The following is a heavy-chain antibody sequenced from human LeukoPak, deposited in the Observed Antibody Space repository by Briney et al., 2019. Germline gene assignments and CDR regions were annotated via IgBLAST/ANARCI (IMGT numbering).Heavy chain of an antibody. CDR3: ASIAVAEYFQH. CDR1: GGSISSYY. CDR2: IYYSGST. J-gene: IGHJ1*01. D-gene: IGHD6-19*01. Sequence: PSETLSLTCTVSGGSISSYYWSWIRQPPGKGLEWIGYIYYSGSTNYNPSLKSRVTISVDTSKNQFSLKLSSVTAADTAVYYCASIAVAEYFQHWGQGTLVTVSS. V-gene: IGHV4-59*08.